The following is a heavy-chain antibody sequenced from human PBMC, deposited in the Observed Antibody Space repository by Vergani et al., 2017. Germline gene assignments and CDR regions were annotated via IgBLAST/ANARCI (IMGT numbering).Heavy chain of an antibody. D-gene: IGHD4-17*01. V-gene: IGHV1-69-2*01. J-gene: IGHJ6*02. CDR2: VDPEDGET. Sequence: EVQLVQSGAEVKKHGATMKISCKVSGYTFTDHYMHWVKQAPGKGLQWMGLVDPEDGETIYAEKFKGRVTIAADTSTDTAHLEWSSLRSEDTAVYYCATPQTVTTGGREVWGQGTTVIVSS. CDR1: GYTFTDHY. CDR3: ATPQTVTTGGREV.